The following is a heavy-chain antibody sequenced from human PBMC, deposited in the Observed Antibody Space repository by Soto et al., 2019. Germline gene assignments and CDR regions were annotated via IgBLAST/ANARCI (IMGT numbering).Heavy chain of an antibody. J-gene: IGHJ6*02. CDR2: IIPIFGTA. Sequence: SVKVSCKASGGTFSSYAISWVRQAPGQGLEWMGGIIPIFGTANYAQKFQGRVTITADKSTSTAYMELSSLRSEDTAVYFCARDPTLRYFASPSYYYGMDVWGRGTTVTVSS. D-gene: IGHD3-9*01. V-gene: IGHV1-69*06. CDR3: ARDPTLRYFASPSYYYGMDV. CDR1: GGTFSSYA.